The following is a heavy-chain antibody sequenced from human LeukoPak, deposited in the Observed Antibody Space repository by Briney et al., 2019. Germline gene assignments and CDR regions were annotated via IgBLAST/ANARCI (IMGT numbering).Heavy chain of an antibody. CDR3: ARVLRGVLSGGMDY. Sequence: ASVKVACKASGYTFTGYYMHWVRQAPGQGLEWMGWINPNSGGTNYAQKFQGRVTMTRDTSISTAYMELSRLRSDDTAVYYCARVLRGVLSGGMDYWGQGTLVTVSS. D-gene: IGHD3-10*01. V-gene: IGHV1-2*02. CDR1: GYTFTGYY. J-gene: IGHJ4*02. CDR2: INPNSGGT.